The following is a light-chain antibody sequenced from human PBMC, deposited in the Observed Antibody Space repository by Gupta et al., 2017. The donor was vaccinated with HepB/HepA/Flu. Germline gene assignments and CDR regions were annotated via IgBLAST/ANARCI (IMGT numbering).Light chain of an antibody. CDR1: QSISSY. CDR3: QQSYSTPRT. CDR2: AAS. J-gene: IGKJ2*02. Sequence: DIQMTHSPSSLSASVGDRVTITCRASQSISSYLNWYQQKPGKAPKLLSYAASRLQSGVPSRFSGSGSGTDFTLTISSLQTEDFATYYCQQSYSTPRTFGQGTKLEIK. V-gene: IGKV1-39*01.